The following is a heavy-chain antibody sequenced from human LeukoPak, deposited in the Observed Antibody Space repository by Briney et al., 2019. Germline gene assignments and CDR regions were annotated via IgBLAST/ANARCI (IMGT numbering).Heavy chain of an antibody. CDR1: GFTFSGYA. CDR3: ATDREGDPSAYYLV. V-gene: IGHV3-23*01. Sequence: GGSLILSCAASGFTFSGYAMSWARQAPGKGLEWVSTISDNGGRTYYADSVKGRFTISRDNSKNTLFLQMNSLRAEDSAVYYCATDREGDPSAYYLVGGQGTLITVSS. J-gene: IGHJ4*02. CDR2: ISDNGGRT. D-gene: IGHD3-22*01.